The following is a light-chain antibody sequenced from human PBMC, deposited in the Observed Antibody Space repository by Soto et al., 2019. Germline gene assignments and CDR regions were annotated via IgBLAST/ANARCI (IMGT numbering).Light chain of an antibody. J-gene: IGLJ2*01. V-gene: IGLV2-14*03. CDR2: GVS. Sequence: QSALTQPASVSGSPGQSVTISCTGTTSDVGGYDFVSWYQHSPGKAPKLIIFGVSNRPSGVSSRFSGSKSGNTASLTISGLQAEDEADYFCSSYTTSNTPVLFGGGTKLTVL. CDR3: SSYTTSNTPVL. CDR1: TSDVGGYDF.